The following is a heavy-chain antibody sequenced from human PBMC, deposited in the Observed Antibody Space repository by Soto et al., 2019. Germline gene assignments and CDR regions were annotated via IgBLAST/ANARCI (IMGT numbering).Heavy chain of an antibody. CDR2: IIPIIGII. CDR1: GGTFSTYT. J-gene: IGHJ5*02. Sequence: QVQLVQSGAEVKKPGSSVKVSCKASGGTFSTYTITWVRQAPGQGLEWMGRIIPIIGIINYAQKFQGRVTISADNFTGTAYMALTGLRSDDTAVYYCAGDPDSHYNDSHASSYPWGQGTLVTVSS. CDR3: AGDPDSHYNDSHASSYP. D-gene: IGHD4-4*01. V-gene: IGHV1-69*08.